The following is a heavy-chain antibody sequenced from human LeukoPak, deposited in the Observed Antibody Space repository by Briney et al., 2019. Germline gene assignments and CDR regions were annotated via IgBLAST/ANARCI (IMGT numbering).Heavy chain of an antibody. J-gene: IGHJ6*02. CDR2: INHSGST. Sequence: SETLSLTCAVYGASFSGYYWSSIRQPPGKGLEWLGEINHSGSTNYNPSLKSRVTISVDTSKNQFSLKLSSVTAADTAVYYCARDGVWYCSSTRCRTYYYYGMDVWGQGTTVTVSS. V-gene: IGHV4-34*01. CDR3: ARDGVWYCSSTRCRTYYYYGMDV. CDR1: GASFSGYY. D-gene: IGHD2-2*01.